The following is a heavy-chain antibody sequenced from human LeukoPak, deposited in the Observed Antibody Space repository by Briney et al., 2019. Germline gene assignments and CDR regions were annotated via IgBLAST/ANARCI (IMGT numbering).Heavy chain of an antibody. CDR1: GASIRGYY. D-gene: IGHD6-13*01. CDR2: IFYSRVT. J-gene: IGHJ3*02. CDR3: ARRQQLADGGQAFDI. V-gene: IGHV4-59*01. Sequence: SETLSLTCTVSGASIRGYYWGWIRQPPGKGLECIGHIFYSRVTNYNPSLKSRVTISLDTSKNKVSLKLSSLTAADTALYYCARRQQLADGGQAFDIWGQGTMVTVSS.